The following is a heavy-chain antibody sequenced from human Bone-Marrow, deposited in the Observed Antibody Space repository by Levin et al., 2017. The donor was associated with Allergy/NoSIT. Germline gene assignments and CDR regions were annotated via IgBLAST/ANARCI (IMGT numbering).Heavy chain of an antibody. Sequence: SQTLSLTCAVSGDSISSGDYSWSWIRQPPGKALEWIGHIYHGRATTYNPSLRSRVTISVDRSKNQLSLSLSSVTVADTAVYYCARFGVTYGLDHWGQGNLVTVSS. V-gene: IGHV4-30-2*01. D-gene: IGHD3-10*01. CDR3: ARFGVTYGLDH. CDR2: IYHGRAT. CDR1: GDSISSGDYS. J-gene: IGHJ4*02.